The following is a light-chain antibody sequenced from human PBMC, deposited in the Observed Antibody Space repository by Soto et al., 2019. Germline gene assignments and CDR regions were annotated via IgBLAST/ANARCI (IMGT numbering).Light chain of an antibody. V-gene: IGKV3D-20*02. Sequence: EIVLTQSPGTLSLSPGERATLSCRASQSVSSSYLAWYQQKPGQAPRLLIYHASNRATGIPDRFSGSGSGTDFTLTISSLQPEDFATYYCQQANSFPITFGQGTRLEI. J-gene: IGKJ5*01. CDR3: QQANSFPIT. CDR2: HAS. CDR1: QSVSSSY.